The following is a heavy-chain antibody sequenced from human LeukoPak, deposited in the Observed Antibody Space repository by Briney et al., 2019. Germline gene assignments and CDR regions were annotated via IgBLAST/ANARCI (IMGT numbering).Heavy chain of an antibody. D-gene: IGHD2-2*02. CDR2: ISYDGSNK. CDR1: GFTFSRYA. CDR3: ARVHVPDIVVVPAAIDY. V-gene: IGHV3-30*04. Sequence: PGRSLRLSCAASGFTFSRYAMHWVRQAPGKGLEWVAVISYDGSNKYYADSVKGRFTISRDNSKNTLYLQMNSLRAEDTAVYYCARVHVPDIVVVPAAIDYWGQGTLVTVSS. J-gene: IGHJ4*02.